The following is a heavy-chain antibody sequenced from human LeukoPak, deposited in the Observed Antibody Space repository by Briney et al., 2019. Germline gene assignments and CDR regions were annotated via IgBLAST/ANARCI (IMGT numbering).Heavy chain of an antibody. J-gene: IGHJ5*02. Sequence: SETLSLTCAVSGYSISSGYSWGWIRQPPGEGLEWIGTIYHTGTTYYNPSLKSRVTISPDTSKNQFSLKLSSVTAADTAVYYCARFGTTSGRGFDPWGQGTLVTVSS. D-gene: IGHD2-2*01. V-gene: IGHV4-38-2*01. CDR2: IYHTGTT. CDR1: GYSISSGYS. CDR3: ARFGTTSGRGFDP.